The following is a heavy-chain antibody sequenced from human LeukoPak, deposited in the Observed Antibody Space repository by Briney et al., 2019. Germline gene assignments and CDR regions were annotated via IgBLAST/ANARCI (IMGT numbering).Heavy chain of an antibody. D-gene: IGHD3-10*01. CDR3: ARLYYLLYYFDY. CDR1: GFTVSSNY. J-gene: IGHJ4*02. CDR2: VYGDDST. Sequence: GGSLRLSCAASGFTVSSNYMSWVRQAPGKGLEWVSVVYGDDSTYYADSVKGRFTISRDNSKNTLYLQMNNLRAEDTAVCYCARLYYLLYYFDYWGQGTLVTVSS. V-gene: IGHV3-53*01.